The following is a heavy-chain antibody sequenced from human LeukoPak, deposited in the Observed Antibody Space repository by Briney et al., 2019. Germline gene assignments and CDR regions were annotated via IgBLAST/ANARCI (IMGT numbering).Heavy chain of an antibody. Sequence: GGSLSLSCTASGFTFSDYGMHWVRPAPGKGLEWVAVIWYDGKNKYYADSVKGRFTISRDNSKNTMYLQLNSLRVEDTAVYYCAKPEGNFWSGFDYWGQGTLVTVSS. CDR3: AKPEGNFWSGFDY. V-gene: IGHV3-33*06. CDR2: IWYDGKNK. CDR1: GFTFSDYG. D-gene: IGHD3-3*01. J-gene: IGHJ4*02.